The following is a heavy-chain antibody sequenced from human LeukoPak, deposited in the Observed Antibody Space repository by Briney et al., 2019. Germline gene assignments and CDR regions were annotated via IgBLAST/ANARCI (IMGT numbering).Heavy chain of an antibody. Sequence: SETLSLTCTVSGGSISSSSYYWGWIRQPPGKGLEWIGSIYYSGSTYYNPSLRSRVTISVDTSKNQFSLKLSSVTAADTAVYYCAIPYCGGDCSTAEYFQHWGQGTLVTVSS. CDR3: AIPYCGGDCSTAEYFQH. V-gene: IGHV4-39*01. D-gene: IGHD2-21*02. J-gene: IGHJ1*01. CDR2: IYYSGST. CDR1: GGSISSSSYY.